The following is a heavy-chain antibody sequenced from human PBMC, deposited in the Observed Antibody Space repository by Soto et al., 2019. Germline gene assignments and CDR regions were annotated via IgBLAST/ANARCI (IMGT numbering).Heavy chain of an antibody. Sequence: QVQLVQSGAEVKKPGASVKVSCKASGYTFANYGINWVRQAPGQGLEWLGWISAYNGQTNYAQRFQGRVTLTTDTSTSTAYMDLRSLRSDDTAVYYCARDGIRAYYDPPPNWFDSWGQGTQVTVSS. CDR2: ISAYNGQT. D-gene: IGHD3-3*01. J-gene: IGHJ5*01. V-gene: IGHV1-18*04. CDR1: GYTFANYG. CDR3: ARDGIRAYYDPPPNWFDS.